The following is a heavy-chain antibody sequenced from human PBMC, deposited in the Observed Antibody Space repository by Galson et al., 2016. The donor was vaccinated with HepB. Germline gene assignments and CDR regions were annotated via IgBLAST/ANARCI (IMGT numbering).Heavy chain of an antibody. CDR3: ARDAYTSSSERRNSYYGLDA. CDR1: GGSISSGGYY. D-gene: IGHD6-13*01. J-gene: IGHJ6*02. CDR2: IYYSGST. Sequence: TLSLTCTVSGGSISSGGYYWSWIRQRPGKGLEWTGYIYYSGSTYYNPSLKSRVTMSVDTSKNQFSLKLSSVTAADTAVYYCARDAYTSSSERRNSYYGLDAGGQGATVTVSS. V-gene: IGHV4-31*03.